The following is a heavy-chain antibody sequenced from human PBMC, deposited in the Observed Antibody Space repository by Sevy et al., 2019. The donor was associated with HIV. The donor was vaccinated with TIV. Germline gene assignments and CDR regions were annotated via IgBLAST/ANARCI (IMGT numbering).Heavy chain of an antibody. V-gene: IGHV3-23*01. Sequence: GGSLRLSCEASGFTFSKYSMSWVRQAPGKGLEWVSTFSFGCGRINYADSVKGRFNISRDDSKNTLYLQMNSLRAENTAVYYCAREGCTKPHDFWGQGTLATVSS. J-gene: IGHJ4*02. CDR2: FSFGCGRI. CDR1: GFTFSKYS. CDR3: AREGCTKPHDF. D-gene: IGHD2-8*01.